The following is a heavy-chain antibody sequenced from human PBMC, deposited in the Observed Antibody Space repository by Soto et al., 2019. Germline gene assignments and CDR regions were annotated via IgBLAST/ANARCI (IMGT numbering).Heavy chain of an antibody. CDR3: AKTKKEMTTVGSPFDY. CDR2: IRWKSGSI. V-gene: IGHV3-9*01. D-gene: IGHD4-4*01. Sequence: EVQLVESGGGLVQPGRSLRLSCAASGFTFDDFAMNWVRKAPGTGREWVSGIRWKSGSIGYADSVKGRFTISRDKAKNSLYLQMNSLRAEDTALYYCAKTKKEMTTVGSPFDYWGQGTLVTVSS. J-gene: IGHJ4*02. CDR1: GFTFDDFA.